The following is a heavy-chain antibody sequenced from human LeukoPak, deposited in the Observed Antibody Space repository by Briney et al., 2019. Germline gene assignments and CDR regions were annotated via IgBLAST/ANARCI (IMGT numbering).Heavy chain of an antibody. CDR2: ISAYSGYT. D-gene: IGHD6-13*01. CDR1: AYTFTNYG. V-gene: IGHV1-18*01. Sequence: ASVKVSCKASAYTFTNYGLNWVRQAPGQGLEWMGWISAYSGYTNYAQKLQGRVTMTTDTSTSTAYMDLRGLRSADTAVYYCARDPTAAPGKGAIYWGQGTLVTVSS. CDR3: ARDPTAAPGKGAIY. J-gene: IGHJ4*02.